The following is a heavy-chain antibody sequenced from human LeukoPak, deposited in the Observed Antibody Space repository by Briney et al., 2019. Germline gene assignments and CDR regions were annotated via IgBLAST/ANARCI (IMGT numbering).Heavy chain of an antibody. V-gene: IGHV3-21*01. J-gene: IGHJ4*02. CDR2: IAISGSYI. CDR1: GFILSDYN. CDR3: ARDLSATIRAHDY. D-gene: IGHD1-26*01. Sequence: GGSLRLSCAASGFILSDYNMNWVRQAPGKGLEWVSFIAISGSYITYADSVKGRFTISRDNAKNSLYLQMNSLRAEGTAVYYCARDLSATIRAHDYWGQGTLVTVSS.